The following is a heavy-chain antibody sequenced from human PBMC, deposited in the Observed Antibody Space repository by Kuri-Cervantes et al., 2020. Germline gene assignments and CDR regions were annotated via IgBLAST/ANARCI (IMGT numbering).Heavy chain of an antibody. CDR1: GFTFSNAW. J-gene: IGHJ3*02. CDR3: TTSPPFVI. CDR2: IKSKTDGGTT. Sequence: GESLKISCAASGFTFSNAWMSWVRQAPGKGLEWVGRIKSKTDGGTTDYAAPVKGRFTISRDDSKNTLYPQMSSLKTEDTAVYYCTTSPPFVIWGQGTMVTVSS. V-gene: IGHV3-15*01.